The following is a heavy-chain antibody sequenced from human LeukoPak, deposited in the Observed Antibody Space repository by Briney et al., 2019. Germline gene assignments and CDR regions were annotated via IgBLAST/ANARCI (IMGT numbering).Heavy chain of an antibody. J-gene: IGHJ4*02. CDR3: AKKEGVGGPFDY. V-gene: IGHV3-33*06. CDR1: GFTFSNYG. Sequence: PGRSLRLSCAASGFTFSNYGMHWVRQAPGKGLEWVAVIWYDGSNGYYADSVKGRFTISRDNSKNTLYLQMNSLRAEDTAVYYCAKKEGVGGPFDYWGQGTLVTVSS. CDR2: IWYDGSNG. D-gene: IGHD1-26*01.